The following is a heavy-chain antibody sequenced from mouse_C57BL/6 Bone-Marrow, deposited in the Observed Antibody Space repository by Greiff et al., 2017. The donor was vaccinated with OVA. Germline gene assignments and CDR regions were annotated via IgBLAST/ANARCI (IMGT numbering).Heavy chain of an antibody. J-gene: IGHJ1*03. Sequence: DVKLVESGGGLVKPGGSLKLSCAASGFTFSDYGMHCVRQAPEKGLEWVAYISSGSSTIYYADTVKGRFTISRDNAKNTLFLQMTSLRSEDTAMYYCARINYWYFDVWGTGTTVTVSS. CDR3: ARINYWYFDV. CDR1: GFTFSDYG. V-gene: IGHV5-17*01. CDR2: ISSGSSTI.